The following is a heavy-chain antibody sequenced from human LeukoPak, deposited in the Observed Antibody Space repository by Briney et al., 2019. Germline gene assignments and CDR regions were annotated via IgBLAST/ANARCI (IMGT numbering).Heavy chain of an antibody. CDR3: ARDRRGGSTSSSNRRFDP. J-gene: IGHJ5*02. CDR1: GFTFNNYA. V-gene: IGHV3-23*01. Sequence: GGSLRLSCAASGFTFNNYAMNWVRQAPGKGLEWVSSISGGGEATYYADSAKGRFTISRDNAKNSLYLQMNSLRAEDTAVYYCARDRRGGSTSSSNRRFDPWGQGTLVTVSS. CDR2: ISGGGEAT. D-gene: IGHD5-12*01.